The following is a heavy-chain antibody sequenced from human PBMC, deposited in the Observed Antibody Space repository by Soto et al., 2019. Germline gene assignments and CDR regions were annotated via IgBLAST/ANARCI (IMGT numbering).Heavy chain of an antibody. CDR1: GFTFDDYG. V-gene: IGHV3-20*01. CDR2: INWNGGST. D-gene: IGHD3-3*01. Sequence: GGSLRLSCAASGFTFDDYGMSWVRQAPGKGLEWVSGINWNGGSTGYADSVKGRFTISRDNAKNSLYLQMNSLRAEDTALYHCALVKLWDDFWSGYLSYYFDYGGQGTLVTVPS. J-gene: IGHJ4*02. CDR3: ALVKLWDDFWSGYLSYYFDY.